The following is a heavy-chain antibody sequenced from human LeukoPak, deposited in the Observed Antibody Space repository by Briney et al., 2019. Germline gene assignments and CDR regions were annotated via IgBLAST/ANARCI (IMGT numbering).Heavy chain of an antibody. CDR2: MYYSVNT. V-gene: IGHV4-39*01. CDR1: GGSISSRSYY. CDR3: ARKVRPDYSRFDY. D-gene: IGHD4/OR15-4a*01. J-gene: IGHJ4*02. Sequence: SETLSLTCTVSGGSISSRSYYWGWIRQPPGKGLEWIGSMYYSVNTYYNPSLKRRDTISVDTSKNQFSLKLSSVTAADTAVYYCARKVRPDYSRFDYWGQGTLVTVSS.